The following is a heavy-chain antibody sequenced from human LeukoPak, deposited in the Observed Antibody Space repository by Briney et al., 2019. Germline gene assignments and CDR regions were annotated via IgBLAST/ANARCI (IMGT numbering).Heavy chain of an antibody. J-gene: IGHJ5*02. CDR2: INPSGGST. V-gene: IGHV1-46*01. D-gene: IGHD6-13*01. CDR1: GYTFTSYY. CDR3: ARTSDSSSRSDLNWFDP. Sequence: GASVKVSCKASGYTFTSYYMHWVRQAPGQGLEWMGIINPSGGSTSYAQKFQGRVTMTRDTSTSTVYMELSSLRSEDTAVYYCARTSDSSSRSDLNWFDPWGQGTLVTVSS.